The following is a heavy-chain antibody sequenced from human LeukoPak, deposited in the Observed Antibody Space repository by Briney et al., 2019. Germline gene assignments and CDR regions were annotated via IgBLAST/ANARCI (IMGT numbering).Heavy chain of an antibody. Sequence: PGGSLRLSCAASGFTVSSNYMSWVRQAPGKGLEWVSVIYSGGSTYYADSVKGRFTISRDNSKNTLYLQMNSLRAEDTAVYYCARDGFLRGSGTYSGVDYWGQGTLVTVSS. D-gene: IGHD3-10*01. CDR2: IYSGGST. J-gene: IGHJ4*02. CDR3: ARDGFLRGSGTYSGVDY. CDR1: GFTVSSNY. V-gene: IGHV3-66*01.